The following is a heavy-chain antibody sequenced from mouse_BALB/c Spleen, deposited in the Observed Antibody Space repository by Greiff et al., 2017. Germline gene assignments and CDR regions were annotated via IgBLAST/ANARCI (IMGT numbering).Heavy chain of an antibody. J-gene: IGHJ1*01. V-gene: IGHV5-9-4*01. CDR1: GFTFSSYA. D-gene: IGHD1-1*01. CDR2: ISSGGSYT. Sequence: EVMLVESGGGLVKPGGSLKLSCAASGFTFSSYAMSWVRQSPEKRLEWVAEISSGGSYTYYPDTVTGRFTISRDNAKNTLYLEMSSLRSEDTAMYYCARDEGTTVRWYFDVWGAGTTVTVSS. CDR3: ARDEGTTVRWYFDV.